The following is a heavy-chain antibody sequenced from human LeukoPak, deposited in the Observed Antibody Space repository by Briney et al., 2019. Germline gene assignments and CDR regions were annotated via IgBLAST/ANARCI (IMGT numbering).Heavy chain of an antibody. J-gene: IGHJ5*02. D-gene: IGHD2-15*01. CDR1: GGSISSRGFF. V-gene: IGHV4-39*01. CDR3: ARLSCSDAVCPTHPYKHFDP. Sequence: AETLPLTCTVSGGSISSRGFFWGCMPQPPGKGPEWFGSVYCDGITYYNRSFQSRITMSLDKSTNRFSLRLSSVTAADTAVYYCARLSCSDAVCPTHPYKHFDPWGQGTLVIVST. CDR2: VYCDGIT.